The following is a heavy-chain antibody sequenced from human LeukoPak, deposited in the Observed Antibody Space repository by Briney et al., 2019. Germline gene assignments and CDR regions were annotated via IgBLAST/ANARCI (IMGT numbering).Heavy chain of an antibody. Sequence: SSETLSLTCTVSGGSISSYYWRWIRQPAGKGLEWIGRIHASGSTNYNPSLKSRVTMSVHTSKNQFSLKLSSVTAADTAIYYGARGRPYSASYYDSDYWGQGTLVTVSS. CDR1: GGSISSYY. CDR2: IHASGST. D-gene: IGHD1-26*01. CDR3: ARGRPYSASYYDSDY. V-gene: IGHV4-4*07. J-gene: IGHJ4*02.